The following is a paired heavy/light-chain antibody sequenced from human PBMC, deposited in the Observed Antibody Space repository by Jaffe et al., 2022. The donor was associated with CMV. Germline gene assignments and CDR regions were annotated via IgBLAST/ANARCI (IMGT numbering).Heavy chain of an antibody. CDR3: ARLRSSTWPPLDAFDV. V-gene: IGHV5-51*01. CDR1: GYRFTSYW. CDR2: IYPDDSDT. D-gene: IGHD6-13*01. Sequence: EVHLVQSGAEVKKPGESLMISCKGSGYRFTSYWIGWVRQMPGEGLEWMGIIYPDDSDTRYRPSLRGLVTISADKSTSTAYLHWSSLRASDTAMYFCARLRSSTWPPLDAFDVWGQGTEVIISS. J-gene: IGHJ3*01.
Light chain of an antibody. CDR1: QSVSSN. J-gene: IGKJ4*02. Sequence: EIVMTQSPATLSVSPGERATLSCRASQSVSSNLAWYQRKPGQAPRLLISGAATRATGVPARFSGSGSGTDFALTITSLQSEDFAVYYCQQYINWPTTFGRGTKVEIK. V-gene: IGKV3-15*01. CDR3: QQYINWPTT. CDR2: GAA.